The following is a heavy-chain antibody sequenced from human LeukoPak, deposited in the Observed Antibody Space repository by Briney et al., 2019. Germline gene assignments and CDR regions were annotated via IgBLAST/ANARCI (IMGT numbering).Heavy chain of an antibody. CDR1: GYTFTSYG. CDR3: ARAYDFWSGYYTSEYFDY. CDR2: ISAYNGNT. D-gene: IGHD3-3*01. J-gene: IGHJ4*02. V-gene: IGHV1-18*01. Sequence: ASAKVSCKASGYTFTSYGISWVRQAPGQGLEWMGWISAYNGNTNYAQKLQGRVTMTTDTSTSTAYMELRSLRSDDTAVYYCARAYDFWSGYYTSEYFDYWGQGTLVTVSS.